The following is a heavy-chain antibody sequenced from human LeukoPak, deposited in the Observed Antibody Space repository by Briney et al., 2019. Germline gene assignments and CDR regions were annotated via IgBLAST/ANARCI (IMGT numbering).Heavy chain of an antibody. CDR1: GFTFSSYS. J-gene: IGHJ6*02. CDR3: ARHKGSYYYDSSGYYYYYYGMDV. V-gene: IGHV3-21*01. D-gene: IGHD3-22*01. Sequence: GGSLRLSCAASGFTFSSYSMNWVRQAPGKGLEWVSSISSSSSYIYYADSVKGRFTISRDNAKNSLYLQMNSLRAEDAAVYYCARHKGSYYYDSSGYYYYYYGMDVWGQGTTVTVSS. CDR2: ISSSSSYI.